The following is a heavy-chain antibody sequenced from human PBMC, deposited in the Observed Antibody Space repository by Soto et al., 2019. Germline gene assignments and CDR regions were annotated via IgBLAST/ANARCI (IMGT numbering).Heavy chain of an antibody. CDR2: ISSSSRDI. CDR3: ARGSWGGDGIDV. Sequence: GGSLRLSCAASGFIFSTYTINWVRQAPGKGLEWVSSISSSSRDIFYADSVRARFTISRDNANSSVDLQMNSLRVGDTAIYYCARGSWGGDGIDVWGQGTTVTVSS. CDR1: GFIFSTYT. D-gene: IGHD3-16*01. V-gene: IGHV3-21*01. J-gene: IGHJ6*02.